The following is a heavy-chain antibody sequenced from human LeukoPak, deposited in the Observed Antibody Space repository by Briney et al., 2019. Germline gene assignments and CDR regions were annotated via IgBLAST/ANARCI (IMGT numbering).Heavy chain of an antibody. CDR2: INWNGGST. CDR1: GFSFDDYG. CDR3: ARGLDIVATPIFGY. J-gene: IGHJ4*02. D-gene: IGHD5-12*01. Sequence: PGGSLRLSCAASGFSFDDYGMSWVRQAPGKGLEWVSGINWNGGSTGYADSVKGRFTISRDNAKSSLYLQMNSLRAEDTAVYYCARGLDIVATPIFGYWGQGTLVTVSS. V-gene: IGHV3-20*04.